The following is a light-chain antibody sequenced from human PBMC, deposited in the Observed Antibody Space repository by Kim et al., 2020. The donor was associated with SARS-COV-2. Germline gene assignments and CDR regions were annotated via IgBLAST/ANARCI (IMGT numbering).Light chain of an antibody. V-gene: IGKV1-9*01. Sequence: ASVGDRVTLTCRASQGIKSYLAWYQQKPGKAPKLLIYAASTLQGGVPSRFSGSGSGTEFTLTISGLQPEDVAIYYCQQLNSYPLTFGGGIKVDIK. J-gene: IGKJ4*01. CDR3: QQLNSYPLT. CDR2: AAS. CDR1: QGIKSY.